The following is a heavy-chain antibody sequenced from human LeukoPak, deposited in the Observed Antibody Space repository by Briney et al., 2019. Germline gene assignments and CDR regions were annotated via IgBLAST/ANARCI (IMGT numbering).Heavy chain of an antibody. CDR1: GYTFTSYA. V-gene: IGHV1-2*04. CDR2: INPNSGGT. J-gene: IGHJ4*02. Sequence: ASVKVSCKASGYTFTSYAMNWVRQAPGQGLEWMGWINPNSGGTNYAQKFQGWVTMTRDTSISTAYMELSRLRSDDTAVFYCARSLGPNYYGSGSYWYYFDHWGQGTLVTVSS. CDR3: ARSLGPNYYGSGSYWYYFDH. D-gene: IGHD3-10*01.